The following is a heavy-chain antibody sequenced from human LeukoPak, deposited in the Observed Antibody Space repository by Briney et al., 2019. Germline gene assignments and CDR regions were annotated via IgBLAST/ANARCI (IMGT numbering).Heavy chain of an antibody. Sequence: SVKVSCKASGDTFSSYAISWVRQAPGQGLEWMGGIIPIFDTANYAQKFQGRVTITTDESTSTAYMELSSLRSEDTAVYYCARGIVVVPAANSWFDPWGQGTLVTVSS. CDR3: ARGIVVVPAANSWFDP. D-gene: IGHD2-2*01. J-gene: IGHJ5*02. CDR1: GDTFSSYA. V-gene: IGHV1-69*05. CDR2: IIPIFDTA.